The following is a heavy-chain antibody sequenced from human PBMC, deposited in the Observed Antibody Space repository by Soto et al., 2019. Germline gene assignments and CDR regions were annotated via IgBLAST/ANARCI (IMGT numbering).Heavy chain of an antibody. CDR2: ISAYNGNT. J-gene: IGHJ5*02. CDR1: GYTFTSYG. Sequence: ASVKVSCKASGYTFTSYGISWVRQAPGQGLEWMGWISAYNGNTNYAQKLQGRVTMTTDTSTSTAYMELRSLRSDDTAVYYCASAVITIFGVAFYETKINWFDPWGQGTLVTVSS. CDR3: ASAVITIFGVAFYETKINWFDP. V-gene: IGHV1-18*01. D-gene: IGHD3-3*01.